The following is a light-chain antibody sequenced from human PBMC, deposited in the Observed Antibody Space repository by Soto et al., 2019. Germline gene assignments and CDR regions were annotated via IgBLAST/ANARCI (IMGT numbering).Light chain of an antibody. V-gene: IGLV2-14*03. Sequence: QSALTQPASLSGSPGQSITITCTGTSSDIGSYNYVSWDQQHPAKAPKLLIFDVSYRPSGISDRFSGSKSGNTASPTISGLQPEDEADYYCSSYGASATLFGGGTKVTVL. CDR2: DVS. CDR1: SSDIGSYNY. J-gene: IGLJ3*02. CDR3: SSYGASATL.